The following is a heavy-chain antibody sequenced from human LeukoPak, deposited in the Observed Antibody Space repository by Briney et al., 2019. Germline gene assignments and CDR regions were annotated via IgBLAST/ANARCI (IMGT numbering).Heavy chain of an antibody. V-gene: IGHV3-53*01. CDR2: IYSGGST. D-gene: IGHD3-9*01. Sequence: TGGSLRLSCAASGFTVSSNYMSWVRQAPGKGLEWVSVIYSGGSTYYADSVKGRFTISRDNSKNTLYLQMNSLRAEDTAVYYCARDRVQTNYDILTGYYQYYYGMDVWGKGTTVTVSS. CDR3: ARDRVQTNYDILTGYYQYYYGMDV. CDR1: GFTVSSNY. J-gene: IGHJ6*04.